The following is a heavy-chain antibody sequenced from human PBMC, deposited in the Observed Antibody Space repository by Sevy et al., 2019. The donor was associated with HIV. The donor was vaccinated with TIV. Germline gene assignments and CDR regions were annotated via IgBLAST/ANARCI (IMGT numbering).Heavy chain of an antibody. CDR3: ARSPPVVVVPGAPSWFDP. Sequence: SETLSLTCAVHDGSFSGYYWNWIRQLPGKWLEWIGEINESGITYYNPSLKSRVTISVDTSKKQFSLKLNSVTVADTAVYFCARSPPVVVVPGAPSWFDPWGQGTLVTVSS. CDR2: INESGIT. V-gene: IGHV4-34*01. D-gene: IGHD2-2*01. CDR1: DGSFSGYY. J-gene: IGHJ5*02.